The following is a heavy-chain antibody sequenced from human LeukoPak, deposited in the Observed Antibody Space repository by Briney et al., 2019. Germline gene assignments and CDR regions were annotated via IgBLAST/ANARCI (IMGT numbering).Heavy chain of an antibody. CDR3: ARDGWTTGRESYYFDY. J-gene: IGHJ4*02. V-gene: IGHV1-2*02. D-gene: IGHD1-1*01. Sequence: ASVKVSCKASGYTFTGYYMHWVRQAPGQGLEWMGWINPNSGGTNYAQKFQGRVTMTRDTSISTAYMELSRLRSDDTAVYYCARDGWTTGRESYYFDYWGQGTLVTVSS. CDR2: INPNSGGT. CDR1: GYTFTGYY.